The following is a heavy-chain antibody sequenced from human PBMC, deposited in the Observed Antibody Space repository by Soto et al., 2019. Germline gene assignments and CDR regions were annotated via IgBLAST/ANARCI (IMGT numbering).Heavy chain of an antibody. D-gene: IGHD3-22*01. CDR1: GGSVSSGGFY. CDR3: ARDVRTSGYYLDF. Sequence: QVQLQESGPGLVKPSQTLSLTCTVSGGSVSSGGFYWRWIRQFPGKGLEWIEFIYSNGNSYYTPSLKSRVNISLDTSQNKFSLKISSVTVADTAGYYCARDVRTSGYYLDFWGQGTLVTVS. J-gene: IGHJ4*02. CDR2: IYSNGNS. V-gene: IGHV4-31*03.